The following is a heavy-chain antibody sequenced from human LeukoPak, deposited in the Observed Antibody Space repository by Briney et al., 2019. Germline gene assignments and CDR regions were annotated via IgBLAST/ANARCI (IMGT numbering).Heavy chain of an antibody. D-gene: IGHD3-16*02. Sequence: PSETLSLTCTVSGGSISSYYWSWIRQPPGKGLEWIGYIYYSGSTNYNPSLKSRVTISVDTSKNQFSLKLSSVTAADTAVYYCAGRYDYVWGSYRDDAFDIWGQGTMVTVSS. CDR2: IYYSGST. CDR3: AGRYDYVWGSYRDDAFDI. CDR1: GGSISSYY. J-gene: IGHJ3*02. V-gene: IGHV4-59*08.